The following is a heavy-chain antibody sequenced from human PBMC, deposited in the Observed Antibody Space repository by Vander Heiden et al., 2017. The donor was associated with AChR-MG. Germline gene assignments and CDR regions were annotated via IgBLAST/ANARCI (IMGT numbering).Heavy chain of an antibody. D-gene: IGHD2-2*01. Sequence: QVLLVQSGAEVKKPGASVKVSCRAPAYTFTGFYMPLVRQAPVHGPEWMGWINPKSDDTNDPQKFQGRVTMTRDTSITTAYMELSSLRYDDTAIYYCARGLVIPGAIGMDVWGKGTTVIVSS. CDR3: ARGLVIPGAIGMDV. V-gene: IGHV1-2*02. CDR1: AYTFTGFY. J-gene: IGHJ6*04. CDR2: INPKSDDT.